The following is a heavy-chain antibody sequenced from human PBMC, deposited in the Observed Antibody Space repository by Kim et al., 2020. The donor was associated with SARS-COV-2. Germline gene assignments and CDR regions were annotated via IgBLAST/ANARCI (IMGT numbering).Heavy chain of an antibody. J-gene: IGHJ3*02. Sequence: SVKVSCKASGGTFSSYAISWVRQAPGQGLEWMGGIIPIFGTANYAQKFQGRVTITADESTSTAYMELSSLRSEDTAVYYCARDHYYGDYADAFDIWGQGTMVTVSS. CDR2: IIPIFGTA. V-gene: IGHV1-69*13. D-gene: IGHD4-17*01. CDR3: ARDHYYGDYADAFDI. CDR1: GGTFSSYA.